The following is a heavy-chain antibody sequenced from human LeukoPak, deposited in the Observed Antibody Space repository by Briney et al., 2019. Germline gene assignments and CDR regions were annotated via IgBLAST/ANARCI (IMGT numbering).Heavy chain of an antibody. V-gene: IGHV3-23*01. CDR1: GFTFSSYA. CDR3: AKGSEPRTAMVTCFDY. D-gene: IGHD5-18*01. CDR2: ISGSGGST. J-gene: IGHJ4*02. Sequence: GGSLRLSCAASGFTFSSYAMSWVRQAPGKGLEWVSAISGSGGSTYYADSVKGRFTISRDNSKNTLYLQMNSLRAEDTAVYYCAKGSEPRTAMVTCFDYWGQGTLVTVSS.